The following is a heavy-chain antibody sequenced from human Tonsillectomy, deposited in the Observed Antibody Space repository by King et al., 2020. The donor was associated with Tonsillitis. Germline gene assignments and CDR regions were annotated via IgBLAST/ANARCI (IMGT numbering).Heavy chain of an antibody. Sequence: QLVQSGAEVKKPGSSVKVSCKASGGTFSSYVISWVRQAPGQGLEWMGGIIPLFDTSNYAQKFQGRVTITADESTSTAYMEVSSLRSEDTAVYYCARALWHPGRRDWYFELWGRGTLVTISS. CDR3: ARALWHPGRRDWYFEL. CDR1: GGTFSSYV. CDR2: IIPLFDTS. D-gene: IGHD1-26*01. V-gene: IGHV1-69*01. J-gene: IGHJ2*01.